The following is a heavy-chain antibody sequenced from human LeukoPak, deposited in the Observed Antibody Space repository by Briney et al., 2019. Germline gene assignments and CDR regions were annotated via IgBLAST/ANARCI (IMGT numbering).Heavy chain of an antibody. CDR1: GGSFSGYY. J-gene: IGHJ4*02. CDR3: ASRQWLHRRFDY. CDR2: INHSGST. Sequence: SETLSLTCAVYGGSFSGYYWSWIRQPPGKGLEWIGEINHSGSTNYNPSLKSRVTISVDTSKNQFSLKLSSVTAADTAVYYCASRQWLHRRFDYWGQGTLVTVSS. D-gene: IGHD5-12*01. V-gene: IGHV4-34*01.